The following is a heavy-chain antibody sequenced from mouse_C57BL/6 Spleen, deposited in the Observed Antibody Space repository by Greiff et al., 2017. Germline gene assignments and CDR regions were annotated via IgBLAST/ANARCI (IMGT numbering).Heavy chain of an antibody. CDR1: GFTFSDYG. CDR3: ARRETYWYFDV. CDR2: ISSGSSTI. J-gene: IGHJ1*03. V-gene: IGHV5-17*01. Sequence: EVKLVESGGGLVKPGGSLKLSCAASGFTFSDYGMHWVRQAPEKGLEWVAYISSGSSTIYYADTVKGRFTISRDNAKNTLFLQMTSLRSEDTAMYYCARRETYWYFDVWGTGTTVTVSS.